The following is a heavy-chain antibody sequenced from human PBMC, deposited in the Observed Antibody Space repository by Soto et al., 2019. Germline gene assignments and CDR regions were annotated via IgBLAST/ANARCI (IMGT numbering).Heavy chain of an antibody. CDR2: MSHSGGT. Sequence: QLQLQQWGAGLLKPSETLSLTCAVYGGFVSSGSYYWSWIRQPPGKGLEWIGEMSHSGGTHFNPSLKSRVTISVDTSQNQFSLKMSSVTAADTALYYCARVERGTATTVVDAFDIWGPGTMVTVSS. D-gene: IGHD1-1*01. J-gene: IGHJ3*02. CDR3: ARVERGTATTVVDAFDI. V-gene: IGHV4-34*01. CDR1: GGFVSSGSYY.